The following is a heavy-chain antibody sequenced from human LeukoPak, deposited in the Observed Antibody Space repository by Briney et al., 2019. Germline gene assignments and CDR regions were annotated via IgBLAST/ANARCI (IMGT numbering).Heavy chain of an antibody. CDR2: TYYRSKWYN. V-gene: IGHV6-1*01. CDR3: ARGGGVTVAGNLGY. J-gene: IGHJ4*02. Sequence: SQTLSLTCAISGDSVSSNSAAWNWIRQSPSRGLEWLGRTYYRSKWYNDYAVSVKSRITINSDTSKNQFPLQLNSVTPEDTAIYYCARGGGVTVAGNLGYWGQGTLVTVSS. D-gene: IGHD6-19*01. CDR1: GDSVSSNSAA.